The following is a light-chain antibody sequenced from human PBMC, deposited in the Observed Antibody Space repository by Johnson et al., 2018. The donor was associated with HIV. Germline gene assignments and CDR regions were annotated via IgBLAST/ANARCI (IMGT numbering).Light chain of an antibody. CDR1: SSNIGNNH. Sequence: QSVLTQPPSVSVAPGQKVTIFCSGSSSNIGNNHVSWYQQLPGTAPKLLIYENNKRPSGIPDRFSGSKSGTSATLGITGLQTGDEADYYCGTWHSALSGGGVFGTGTRVTVL. V-gene: IGLV1-51*02. CDR2: ENN. CDR3: GTWHSALSGGGV. J-gene: IGLJ1*01.